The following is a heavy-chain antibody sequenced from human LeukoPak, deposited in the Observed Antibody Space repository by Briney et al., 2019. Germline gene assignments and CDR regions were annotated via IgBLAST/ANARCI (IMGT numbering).Heavy chain of an antibody. Sequence: LSLTCAVSGYSISSGYYWGWVRQAPGKGLEWVSGISWNSGSIGYADSVKGRFTISRDNAKNSLYLQMNSLRAEDMALYYCAKDIGAVAGTWYFDLWGRGTLVTVSS. CDR3: AKDIGAVAGTWYFDL. J-gene: IGHJ2*01. V-gene: IGHV3-9*03. CDR2: ISWNSGSI. CDR1: GYSISSGYY. D-gene: IGHD6-19*01.